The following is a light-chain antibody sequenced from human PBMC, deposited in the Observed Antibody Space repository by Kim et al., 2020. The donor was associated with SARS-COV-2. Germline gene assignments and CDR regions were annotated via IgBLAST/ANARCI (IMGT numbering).Light chain of an antibody. CDR2: DVT. Sequence: GPSITISCTGTRSDIGGYNYVSWYQQHPGRAPKLMIFDVTNRPSGVSLRFSGSKSGNTASLTISGLLAEDEADYYCCSYTSSNSYVFGSGTKVTVL. CDR3: CSYTSSNSYV. J-gene: IGLJ1*01. V-gene: IGLV2-14*03. CDR1: RSDIGGYNY.